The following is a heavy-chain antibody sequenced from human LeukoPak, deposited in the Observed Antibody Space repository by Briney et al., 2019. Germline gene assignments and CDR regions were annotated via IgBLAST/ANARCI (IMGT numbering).Heavy chain of an antibody. CDR3: ARHYCSSSSCARLGVIDY. CDR2: IHYSGST. Sequence: SEILSLTCTVSGGSISSSSYYWGWIRQPPGKGLEWVGTIHYSGSTYHNPSLKSRVTISVDTSKNQFSLKLSSVTAADTAAYYCARHYCSSSSCARLGVIDYWGQGTLVTVSS. D-gene: IGHD2-2*01. V-gene: IGHV4-39*01. CDR1: GGSISSSSYY. J-gene: IGHJ4*02.